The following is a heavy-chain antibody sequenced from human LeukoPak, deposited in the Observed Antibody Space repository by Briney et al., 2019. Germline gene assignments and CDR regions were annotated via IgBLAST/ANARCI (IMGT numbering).Heavy chain of an antibody. D-gene: IGHD3-9*01. Sequence: ASVKVSCKASGYTFTSYDINWVRQATGQGLEWMGWMNPNSGSTGYAQKFQGRVTMTRNTSISTAYMELSSLRSEDTAVYYCARGFDILTGYPNWFDPWGQGTLVTVSS. CDR3: ARGFDILTGYPNWFDP. V-gene: IGHV1-8*01. CDR2: MNPNSGST. J-gene: IGHJ5*02. CDR1: GYTFTSYD.